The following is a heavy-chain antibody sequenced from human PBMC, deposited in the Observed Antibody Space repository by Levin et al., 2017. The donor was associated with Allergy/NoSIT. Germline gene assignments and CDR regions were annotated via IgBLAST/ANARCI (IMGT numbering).Heavy chain of an antibody. CDR1: GFTFTNYR. J-gene: IGHJ2*01. Sequence: GGSLRLSCAASGFTFTNYRMNWVRQAPGKGLEWVSYISNSRYTIYYADSVKGRFTISRDNAKNSLYLQMNSLRDEDTAVYYCARYFDLWGRGTLVTVSS. CDR2: ISNSRYTI. V-gene: IGHV3-48*02. CDR3: ARYFDL.